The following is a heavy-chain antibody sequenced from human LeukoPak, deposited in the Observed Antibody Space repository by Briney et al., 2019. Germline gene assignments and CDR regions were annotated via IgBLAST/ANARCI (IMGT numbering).Heavy chain of an antibody. V-gene: IGHV4-61*01. CDR2: IDYSGST. CDR3: ARTPAVVAGAFDI. CDR1: GGSISSSSYY. D-gene: IGHD2-15*01. Sequence: PSETLSLTCTVSGGSISSSSYYWTWIRQPPGKGLEWIGYIDYSGSTNYNPSLKSRVTISVDTSKNQFSLKLSSVTAADTAVYYCARTPAVVAGAFDIWGQGTMVTVSS. J-gene: IGHJ3*02.